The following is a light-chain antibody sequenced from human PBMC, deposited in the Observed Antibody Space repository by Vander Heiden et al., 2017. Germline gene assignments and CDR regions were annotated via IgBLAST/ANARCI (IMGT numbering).Light chain of an antibody. CDR1: QDISRH. CDR2: ASS. Sequence: IWMTQSPSLVSASTGDTVTISCRTSQDISRHLAWFQQKPGKAPELLIYASSTLQSGVPSRFSGSGSGTHFTLTISSLQSEDFATYFCLHYHNFPHTFGQGTRLEIK. J-gene: IGKJ2*01. CDR3: LHYHNFPHT. V-gene: IGKV1D-8*01.